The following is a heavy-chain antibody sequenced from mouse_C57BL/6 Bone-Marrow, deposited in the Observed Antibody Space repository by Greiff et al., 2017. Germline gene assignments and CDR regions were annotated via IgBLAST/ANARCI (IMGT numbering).Heavy chain of an antibody. V-gene: IGHV6-3*01. CDR3: TGKGWFAY. Sequence: EVKVEESGGGLVQPGGSMKISCVASGFTFSNYWMNWVRQSPEKGLEWVAQIRLKSDNYATHYAESVKGRFTISRDDSKSSVYLQMNDLRAEYTGIYYCTGKGWFAYWGQGTLVTVSA. J-gene: IGHJ3*01. CDR2: IRLKSDNYAT. CDR1: GFTFSNYW.